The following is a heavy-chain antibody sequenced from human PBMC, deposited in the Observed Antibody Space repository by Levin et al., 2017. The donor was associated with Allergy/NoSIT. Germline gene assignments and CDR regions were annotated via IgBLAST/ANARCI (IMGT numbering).Heavy chain of an antibody. Sequence: GGSLRLSCAASGFTFSSYGMHWVRQAPGKGLEWVAVIWYDGSNKYYADSVKGRFTISRDNSKNTLYLQMNSLRAEDTAVYYCARGENYYDSSGYYKGFDYWGQGTLVTVSS. V-gene: IGHV3-33*01. CDR3: ARGENYYDSSGYYKGFDY. J-gene: IGHJ4*02. D-gene: IGHD3-22*01. CDR1: GFTFSSYG. CDR2: IWYDGSNK.